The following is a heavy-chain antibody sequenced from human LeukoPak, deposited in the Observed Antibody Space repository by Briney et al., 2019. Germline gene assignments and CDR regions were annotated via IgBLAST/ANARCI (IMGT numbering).Heavy chain of an antibody. J-gene: IGHJ5*02. Sequence: ASVTVSCKASGYTFTSYYMHWVRQAPGQGLEWMGLINPTGGSTGYAQKFQGRVTMTRDMSTSTDYMELSSLRSEDTAIYYCARDNSVGDNAWWFDPWGQGTLVTVSS. V-gene: IGHV1-46*01. CDR3: ARDNSVGDNAWWFDP. D-gene: IGHD1-26*01. CDR2: INPTGGST. CDR1: GYTFTSYY.